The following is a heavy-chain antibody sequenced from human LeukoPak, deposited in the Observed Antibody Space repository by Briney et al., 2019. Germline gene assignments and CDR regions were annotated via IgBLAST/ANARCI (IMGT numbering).Heavy chain of an antibody. V-gene: IGHV3-7*01. CDR1: EFTFSSYW. J-gene: IGHJ3*02. CDR3: ARRFFGVDYAFDI. D-gene: IGHD3-3*01. Sequence: PGGSLRLSCAASEFTFSSYWMSWVRQAPGKGLEWVANIKQDGSEKYYVDSVKGRFTISRDNAKNSLYLQMNSLRAEDTAVYYCARRFFGVDYAFDIWGQGTMVTVTS. CDR2: IKQDGSEK.